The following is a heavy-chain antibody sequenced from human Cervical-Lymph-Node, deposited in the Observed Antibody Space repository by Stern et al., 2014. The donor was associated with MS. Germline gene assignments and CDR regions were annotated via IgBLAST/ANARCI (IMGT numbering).Heavy chain of an antibody. CDR2: IYLDDAQ. D-gene: IGHD5-18*01. CDR3: AHGLEIRLWAAY. J-gene: IGHJ4*02. Sequence: QITLKESGPTLVKPTQTLTLTCTFSGFSLSTSGVGVGWIRQPPVKALEWLALIYLDDAQRYSPSRKSRLTITKDPSKNQVVLTMTNMDPVDTATYYCAHGLEIRLWAAYWGQGTLVTVSS. CDR1: GFSLSTSGVG. V-gene: IGHV2-5*02.